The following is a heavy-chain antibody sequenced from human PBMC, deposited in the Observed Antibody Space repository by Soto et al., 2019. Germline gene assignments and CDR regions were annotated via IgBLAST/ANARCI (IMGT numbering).Heavy chain of an antibody. J-gene: IGHJ4*02. CDR2: VSHDGSTT. CDR1: VFTFSNYV. CDR3: ARDLDWVLYDY. V-gene: IGHV3-74*01. Sequence: PWGSLRLSCSASVFTFSNYVMHWGRQAPGKGLVWVSRVSHDGSTTSYADSVKGRFTISRDNSKNTLYLQMNSLRDEDTAVYYCARDLDWVLYDYWGQGTPVTVSS. D-gene: IGHD3-3*01.